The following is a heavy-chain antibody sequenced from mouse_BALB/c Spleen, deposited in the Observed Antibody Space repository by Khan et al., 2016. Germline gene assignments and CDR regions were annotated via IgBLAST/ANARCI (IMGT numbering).Heavy chain of an antibody. CDR2: ISYSDST. CDR1: GYSISSDYA. CDR3: ARWAISYTLDY. Sequence: VQLQQSGPGLVKPSQSLSLTCTVTGYSISSDYAWNWIRQFPGNKLEWMGYISYSDSTRYNPSHKSRISITRDTSKNQFFLQLTSVTTEDTATYYCARWAISYTLDYWGQGTSVTVSS. J-gene: IGHJ4*01. V-gene: IGHV3-2*02.